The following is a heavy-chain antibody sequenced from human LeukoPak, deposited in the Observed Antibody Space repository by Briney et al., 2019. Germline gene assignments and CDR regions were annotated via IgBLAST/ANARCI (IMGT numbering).Heavy chain of an antibody. CDR3: ARDDTNTLTYFDY. CDR1: GFTFSSYW. J-gene: IGHJ4*02. D-gene: IGHD2-15*01. V-gene: IGHV3-7*01. Sequence: PGGSLRLSCVASGFTFSSYWMSWVRQAPGKGLEWVANIKQDGSEKYYVDSVKGRFTISRDNAKNSLYLQMNSLRAEGAAVYYCARDDTNTLTYFDYWGQGTLVTVSS. CDR2: IKQDGSEK.